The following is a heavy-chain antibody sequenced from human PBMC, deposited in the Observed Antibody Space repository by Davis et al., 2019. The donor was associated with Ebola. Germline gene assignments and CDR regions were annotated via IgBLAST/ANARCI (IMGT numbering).Heavy chain of an antibody. J-gene: IGHJ5*02. D-gene: IGHD5-18*01. V-gene: IGHV3-21*01. CDR3: AREHSYNNWFDP. Sequence: GGSLRLSCAASGFTFSSYSMNWVRQAPGKGLEWVSSISSSSSYIYYADSVKGRFTISRDNSKNTLYLQMNSLRAEDTAVYYCAREHSYNNWFDPWGQGTLVTVSS. CDR1: GFTFSSYS. CDR2: ISSSSSYI.